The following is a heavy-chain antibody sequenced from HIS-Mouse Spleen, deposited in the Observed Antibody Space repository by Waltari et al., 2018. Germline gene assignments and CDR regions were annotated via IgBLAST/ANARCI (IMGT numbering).Heavy chain of an antibody. CDR1: GGSISSSSYY. D-gene: IGHD6-13*01. Sequence: QLQLQESGPGLVKPSETLSLTCTVSGGSISSSSYYWGWIRQPPGKGLEWIGSLYYSGGPSYNPSLKSRVTISVDTSKNQFSLKLSSVTAADTAVYYCAREIPYSSSWYDWYFDLWGRGTLVTVSS. CDR2: LYYSGGP. V-gene: IGHV4-39*07. CDR3: AREIPYSSSWYDWYFDL. J-gene: IGHJ2*01.